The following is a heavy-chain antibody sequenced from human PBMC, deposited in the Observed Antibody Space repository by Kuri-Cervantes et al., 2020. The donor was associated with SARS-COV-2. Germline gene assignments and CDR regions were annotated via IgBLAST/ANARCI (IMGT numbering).Heavy chain of an antibody. Sequence: ETLSLTCAASGFTFNNYWMHWVRQTPGKGLVWVSRINGDGSSVSYADPVKGRFTISRDSATNTLFLQTTSLRAEDTALYYCARQATMANSDYWGQGTLVTVSS. J-gene: IGHJ4*02. D-gene: IGHD4/OR15-4a*01. CDR3: ARQATMANSDY. CDR1: GFTFNNYW. CDR2: INGDGSSV. V-gene: IGHV3-74*01.